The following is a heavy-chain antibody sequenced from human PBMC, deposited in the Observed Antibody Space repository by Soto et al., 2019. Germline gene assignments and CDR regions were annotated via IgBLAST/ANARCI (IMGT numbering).Heavy chain of an antibody. J-gene: IGHJ6*02. V-gene: IGHV4-31*03. D-gene: IGHD6-19*01. CDR2: IYYSGST. Sequence: QVQLQESGPGLVKPSQTLSLTCTVSGGSISSGGYYWSWIRQHPGKGLEWIGYIYYSGSTYYNPSPKSRLTISVDTSKNQFSLKLSSVTAADTAVYYCARVPPVAAPAWGMDVWGQGTTVTVSS. CDR1: GGSISSGGYY. CDR3: ARVPPVAAPAWGMDV.